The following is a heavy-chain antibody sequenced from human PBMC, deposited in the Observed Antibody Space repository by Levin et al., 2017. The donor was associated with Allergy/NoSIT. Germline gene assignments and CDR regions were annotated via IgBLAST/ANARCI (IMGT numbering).Heavy chain of an antibody. CDR3: VRGRVGYFGI. V-gene: IGHV4-38-2*01. Sequence: SQTLSLTCAVSGFSITSDHSWGWIRQSPGKGLEWIGSMYHTGTIYYNPSLKSRVTKSRDTSTNQFSLNLSSVTAADTGIYYGVRGRVGYFGIWGQGIMVTVST. CDR2: MYHTGTI. D-gene: IGHD5-18*01. CDR1: GFSITSDHS. J-gene: IGHJ3*02.